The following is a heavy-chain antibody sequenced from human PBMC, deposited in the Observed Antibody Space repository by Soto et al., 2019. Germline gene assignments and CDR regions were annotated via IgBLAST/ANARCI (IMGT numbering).Heavy chain of an antibody. Sequence: GGSLRLSCAASGFTFSSYSMNWVRQAPGKGLEWVSYISSSSSTIYYADSVKGRFTISRDNAKNSLYLQMNSLRDEDTAVYYCARERRYSSGYDAFDIWGQGTMVTVSS. D-gene: IGHD6-19*01. J-gene: IGHJ3*02. V-gene: IGHV3-48*02. CDR3: ARERRYSSGYDAFDI. CDR1: GFTFSSYS. CDR2: ISSSSSTI.